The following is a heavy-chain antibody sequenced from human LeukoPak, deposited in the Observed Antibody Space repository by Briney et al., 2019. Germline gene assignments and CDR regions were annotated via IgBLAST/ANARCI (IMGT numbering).Heavy chain of an antibody. D-gene: IGHD6-19*01. V-gene: IGHV3-30*04. Sequence: GGSLRLSCAASGFTFSSYTMHWVRQAPGKGLEWVAVVSFDGSTKYYADSVKGRFTISRDISKDTLYLQMDSLRAEDTAVYYCARDLSAAFDFWGQGILVTVSS. CDR2: VSFDGSTK. J-gene: IGHJ4*02. CDR1: GFTFSSYT. CDR3: ARDLSAAFDF.